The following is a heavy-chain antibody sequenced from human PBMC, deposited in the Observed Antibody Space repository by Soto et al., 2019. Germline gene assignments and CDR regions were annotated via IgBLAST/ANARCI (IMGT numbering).Heavy chain of an antibody. D-gene: IGHD1-7*01. V-gene: IGHV4-4*07. CDR1: GGSISSYY. Sequence: QVQLQESGPGLVKPSETLSLTCTVSGGSISSYYWSWIRQPAGKGLEWIGRIYTSGSTNYNPSLNSRVTMSVDTSKNQFSLKLSSVTAADTAVYYCAREDGLELRDYYYGMDVWGQGTTVTVSS. J-gene: IGHJ6*02. CDR2: IYTSGST. CDR3: AREDGLELRDYYYGMDV.